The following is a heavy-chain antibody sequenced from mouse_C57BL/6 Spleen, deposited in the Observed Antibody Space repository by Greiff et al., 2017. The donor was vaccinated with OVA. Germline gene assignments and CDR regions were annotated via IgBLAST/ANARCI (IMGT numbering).Heavy chain of an antibody. V-gene: IGHV1-69*01. J-gene: IGHJ2*01. CDR1: GYTFTSYW. Sequence: QVQLQQSGAELVMPGASVKLSCKASGYTFTSYWMHWVKQRPGQGLEWIGEIDPSDSYTNYNQKFKGKSTLTVDKSSSTAYMQLSSLTSEDSAVYYCARKNWDYFDYWGQGTTLTVSS. D-gene: IGHD4-1*01. CDR3: ARKNWDYFDY. CDR2: IDPSDSYT.